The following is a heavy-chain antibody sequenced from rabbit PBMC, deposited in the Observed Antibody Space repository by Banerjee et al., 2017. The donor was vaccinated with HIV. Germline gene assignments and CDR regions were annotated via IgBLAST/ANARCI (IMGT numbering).Heavy chain of an antibody. CDR3: ARDRAGSSYYFNL. D-gene: IGHD8-1*01. CDR2: IYTTSGNT. J-gene: IGHJ4*01. CDR1: GFSFSSSYY. V-gene: IGHV1S40*01. Sequence: QSLEESGGDLVKPGASLTLTCTASGFSFSSSYYMCWVRQAPGKGLEWIACIYTTSGNTYYASWAKGRFTISKTSSTTVTLQMTSLTAADTATYFCARDRAGSSYYFNLWGPGTLVTVS.